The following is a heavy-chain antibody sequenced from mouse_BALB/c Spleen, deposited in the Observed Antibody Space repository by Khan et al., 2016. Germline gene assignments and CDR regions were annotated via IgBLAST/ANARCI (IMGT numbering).Heavy chain of an antibody. CDR3: ARLHYYGWFAY. Sequence: EVKLLESGGGLVQPGGSLKLSCAASGFDFSRYWMSWVRQAPGKGLEWIGEINPDSSTINYTPSLKDKFIISRDNAKHTLYLQMSKVRSEDTALYYCARLHYYGWFAYWGQGTLVTVSA. V-gene: IGHV4-1*02. CDR2: INPDSSTI. D-gene: IGHD1-2*01. CDR1: GFDFSRYW. J-gene: IGHJ3*01.